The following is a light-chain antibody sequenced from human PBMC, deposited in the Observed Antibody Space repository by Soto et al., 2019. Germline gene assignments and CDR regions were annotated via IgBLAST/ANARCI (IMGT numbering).Light chain of an antibody. CDR2: KAS. Sequence: IQLPLYNYTLSGSVGDRVTITCRASQTISSWLAWYQQKPGKAPKLLIYKASTLKSGVPSRSSGSVSRTAFTLTCISLQLYRFATHSIRQPASFLGPIAQGTRLEI. CDR3: RQPASFLGP. CDR1: QTISSW. J-gene: IGKJ5*01. V-gene: IGKV1-5*03.